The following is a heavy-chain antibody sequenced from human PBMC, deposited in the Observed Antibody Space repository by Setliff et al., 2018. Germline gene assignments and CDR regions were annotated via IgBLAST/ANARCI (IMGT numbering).Heavy chain of an antibody. CDR3: RLWSHNYHNDY. J-gene: IGHJ4*02. CDR1: GFTFSSLW. V-gene: IGHV3-7*01. D-gene: IGHD3-16*01. Sequence: GGSLRLSCSASGFTFSSLWMAWVRQAPGKGLEWVANINQGGSDQFYVESVKGRFTISRDNAKNSLYLQMNSLRVEDTAVYYCRLWSHNYHNDYWGQGTLVTVSS. CDR2: INQGGSDQ.